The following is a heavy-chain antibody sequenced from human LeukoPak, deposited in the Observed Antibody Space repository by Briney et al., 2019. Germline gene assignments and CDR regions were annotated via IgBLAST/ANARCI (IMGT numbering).Heavy chain of an antibody. V-gene: IGHV3-53*01. J-gene: IGHJ4*02. CDR2: IYSGGST. D-gene: IGHD3-22*01. CDR3: AKRDTSGSYYFDY. CDR1: GFTVSSNY. Sequence: GGSLRLSCAASGFTVSSNYMSWVCQAPGKGLEWVSVIYSGGSTYYADSVKGRFTISRDNSKNTLYLQMNSLRAEDTAVYLCAKRDTSGSYYFDYWGQGTLVTVSS.